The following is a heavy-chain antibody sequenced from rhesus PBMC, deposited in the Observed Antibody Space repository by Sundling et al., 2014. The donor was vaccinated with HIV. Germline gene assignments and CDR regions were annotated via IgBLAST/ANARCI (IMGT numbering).Heavy chain of an antibody. CDR2: IYWDDDK. D-gene: IGHD2-39*02. Sequence: QVTLKESGPALVKPTQTLTLTCTFSGFSLSTSGMGMGWIRQPPGKTLEWLAHIYWDDDKRYSTSLKSRLTISKDTSKNQVVLTMINMDPLDTATYYCARTVVLSANSFDYWGQGVLVTVSS. J-gene: IGHJ4*01. V-gene: IGHV2-174*02. CDR1: GFSLSTSGMG. CDR3: ARTVVLSANSFDY.